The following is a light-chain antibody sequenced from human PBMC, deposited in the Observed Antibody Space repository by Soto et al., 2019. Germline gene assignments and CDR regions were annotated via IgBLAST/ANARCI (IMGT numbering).Light chain of an antibody. CDR3: SSYSSSITLA. Sequence: QSVLTQPASVSGSPGQSITISCTETSSDVGSYNYVSWYQHHPGKAPKLMIYDVSNRPSGVSNRFSGSKSGNTASLTISGLQAEDEADYYCSSYSSSITLAFGGGTKLTVL. J-gene: IGLJ2*01. V-gene: IGLV2-14*03. CDR1: SSDVGSYNY. CDR2: DVS.